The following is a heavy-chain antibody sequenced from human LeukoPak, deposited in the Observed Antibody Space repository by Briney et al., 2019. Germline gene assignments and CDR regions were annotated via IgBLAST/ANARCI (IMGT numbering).Heavy chain of an antibody. V-gene: IGHV3-23*01. CDR2: LSGSGGST. CDR3: ARDMRFGEFLDY. Sequence: GGSLRLSCAASGFTFDDYAMSWVRQAPGKGLEWVSALSGSGGSTYYADSVKGRFTISRDNSKNTLYLQMNSLRAEDTAVYYCARDMRFGEFLDYWGQGTLVTVSS. CDR1: GFTFDDYA. D-gene: IGHD3-10*01. J-gene: IGHJ4*02.